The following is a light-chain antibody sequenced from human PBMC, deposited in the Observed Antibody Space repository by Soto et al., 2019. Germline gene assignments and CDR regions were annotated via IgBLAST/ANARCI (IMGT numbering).Light chain of an antibody. Sequence: DIQRTQSPSSLSASVGNRVTLSCRASQSVGNFLNWYQQKPGLPPKYLIYAASNRATGIPDRFSGSGSGTDFTLTISRLEPEDFAVYYCQQYGSSPWTFGQGTRVDIK. J-gene: IGKJ1*01. CDR1: QSVGNF. V-gene: IGKV1-39*01. CDR2: AAS. CDR3: QQYGSSPWT.